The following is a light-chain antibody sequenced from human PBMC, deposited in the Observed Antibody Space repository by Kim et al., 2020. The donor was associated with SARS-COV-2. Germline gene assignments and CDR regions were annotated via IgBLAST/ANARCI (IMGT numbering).Light chain of an antibody. V-gene: IGLV1-47*01. CDR3: AVWDDSLSGRV. Sequence: QSVLTQPPSASGTPGQRVTISCSGSTPNIGSNFVYWYQQVPGTAPKLLIYRNNQRPSGVPDRFLGSKSGTSASLAISGLRSEDESDYYCAVWDDSLSGRVFGGGTQLTVL. CDR2: RNN. CDR1: TPNIGSNF. J-gene: IGLJ3*02.